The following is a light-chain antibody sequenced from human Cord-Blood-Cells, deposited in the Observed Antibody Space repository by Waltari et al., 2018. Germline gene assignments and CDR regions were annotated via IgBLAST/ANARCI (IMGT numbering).Light chain of an antibody. CDR3: QQYGSSPT. V-gene: IGKV3D-20*01. CDR1: QSVSSSN. CDR2: DAS. Sequence: EIVLTQSPATLSLSLGERATLSCGASQSVSSSNLAWYQQKPGPAPRLLTYDASSRATGIPDRFSGSGSGTDFTLTISRLEPEDFAVYYCQQYGSSPTFGGGTKVEIK. J-gene: IGKJ4*01.